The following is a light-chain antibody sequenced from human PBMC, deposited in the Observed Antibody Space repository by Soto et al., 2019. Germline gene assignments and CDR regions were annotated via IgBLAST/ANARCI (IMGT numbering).Light chain of an antibody. V-gene: IGLV4-69*01. J-gene: IGLJ2*01. Sequence: QLVLTQSPSASASLGASVKLTCTLSSGHSNYAIAWHQQQPEKGPRYLMKLNSDGSHSKGDGIPHRFSGSSSGTERYLTISSHQSEDEADYDCQTWGAGIHHVGFAGGTKLTVL. CDR1: SGHSNYA. CDR3: QTWGAGIHHVG. CDR2: LNSDGSH.